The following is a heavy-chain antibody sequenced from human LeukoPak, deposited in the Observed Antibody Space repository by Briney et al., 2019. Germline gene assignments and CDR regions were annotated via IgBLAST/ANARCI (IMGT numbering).Heavy chain of an antibody. J-gene: IGHJ4*02. CDR1: GYTFTGYY. V-gene: IGHV1-2*02. Sequence: ASVKVSCKASGYTFTGYYMHWVRQAPGQGLEWMGWINPNSGGTNYAQKFQGRVTMTRDTSISTAYMELSRLRSDDTAVYYCARAFHGDNGIFFDYWGQGTLVTVSS. D-gene: IGHD4-17*01. CDR3: ARAFHGDNGIFFDY. CDR2: INPNSGGT.